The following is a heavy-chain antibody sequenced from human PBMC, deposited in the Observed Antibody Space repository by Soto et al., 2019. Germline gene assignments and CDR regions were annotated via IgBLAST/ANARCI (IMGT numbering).Heavy chain of an antibody. D-gene: IGHD4-4*01. CDR1: GASVSSGGYS. CDR3: ARNNYPKTFDY. CDR2: IYHSGST. J-gene: IGHJ4*02. V-gene: IGHV4-30-2*01. Sequence: QLQLQESGSGLVKPSQTLSLTCAVSGASVSSGGYSWSWVRQPPGKGLEWIGYIYHSGSTSYNPTLKSRVTISLDRSKNQFSLELTSVTAADTAVYYCARNNYPKTFDYWGQGTLVTVSS.